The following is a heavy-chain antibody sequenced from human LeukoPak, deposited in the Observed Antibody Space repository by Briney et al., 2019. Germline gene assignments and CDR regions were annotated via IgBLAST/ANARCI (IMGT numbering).Heavy chain of an antibody. CDR3: EKDGLSGYDYCFDY. J-gene: IGHJ4*02. CDR1: GFTFSSYA. V-gene: IGHV3-30*04. CDR2: ISYDGSNK. Sequence: GGSLRLSCAASGFTFSSYAMHWVRQAPGKGREGVAVISYDGSNKYYADSVKGRFTISRDNSKNKLYLQMNSLRAEDTAVYYCEKDGLSGYDYCFDYWGQGTLVTVSS. D-gene: IGHD5-12*01.